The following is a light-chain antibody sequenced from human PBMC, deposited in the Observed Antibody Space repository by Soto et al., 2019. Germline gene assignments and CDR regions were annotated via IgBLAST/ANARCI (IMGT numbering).Light chain of an antibody. CDR1: QSVDSN. Sequence: EIGMTQSPATLSLSPGERGTLSCRASQSVDSNLTWYQQKPGQAPRLLIFGASPTATGIPARFSGSGSGTDFTLTISSLQSEDFAVYYCLQYNDWPRTFGGGTKVDNK. J-gene: IGKJ4*01. V-gene: IGKV3-15*01. CDR2: GAS. CDR3: LQYNDWPRT.